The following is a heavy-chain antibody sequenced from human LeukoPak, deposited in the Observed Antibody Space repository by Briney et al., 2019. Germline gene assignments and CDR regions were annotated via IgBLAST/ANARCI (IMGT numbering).Heavy chain of an antibody. D-gene: IGHD3-9*01. V-gene: IGHV4-30-4*07. CDR3: ARAAYYDILTGYHPYYYMDV. CDR1: GGSISNGGYS. J-gene: IGHJ6*03. CDR2: IHYSGST. Sequence: PSETLSLTCAVSGGSISNGGYSWNWIRQPPGKGLEWIGYIHYSGSTYYNPSLKSRVTISLDMSKNQFSLKLSSVTAADTAVYYCARAAYYDILTGYHPYYYMDVWGKGTTVTISS.